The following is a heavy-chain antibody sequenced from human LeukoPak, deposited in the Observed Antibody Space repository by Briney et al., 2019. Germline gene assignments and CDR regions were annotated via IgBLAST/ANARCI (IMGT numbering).Heavy chain of an antibody. J-gene: IGHJ1*01. CDR2: IRYEGSDK. Sequence: GGSLRLSCAASGFTFSNYGMHWVRQTPGKGLEWVAFIRYEGSDKYYADSVKGRFTITRDNSKNTLYLQMNSLRAEDTAVYYCADTYYYDSSGYPAYFQHWGQGTLVTVSS. CDR1: GFTFSNYG. CDR3: ADTYYYDSSGYPAYFQH. V-gene: IGHV3-30*02. D-gene: IGHD3-22*01.